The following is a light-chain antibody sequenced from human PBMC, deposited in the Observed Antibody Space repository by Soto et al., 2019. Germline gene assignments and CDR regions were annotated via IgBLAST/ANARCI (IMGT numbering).Light chain of an antibody. CDR2: EVS. Sequence: QSVLTHPASVSGPPGQSITISCTGTSSDVGSYNYVSWYQLHPGKAPKLMIYEVSNRPSGVSDRFSGSKSGNTASLTISGLQPEDEADYYCNSYTTTSTYVFGTGTKGTVL. J-gene: IGLJ1*01. CDR3: NSYTTTSTYV. V-gene: IGLV2-14*01. CDR1: SSDVGSYNY.